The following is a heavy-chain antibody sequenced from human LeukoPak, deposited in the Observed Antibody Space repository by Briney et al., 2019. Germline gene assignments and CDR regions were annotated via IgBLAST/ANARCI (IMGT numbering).Heavy chain of an antibody. V-gene: IGHV1-8*01. CDR3: ARRGFRTAGRGYSFDY. D-gene: IGHD5-18*01. CDR1: GYTLTSYD. CDR2: MNPNSGNT. Sequence: GASVKVSCKASGYTLTSYDINWVRQATGQGLEWMGWMNPNSGNTGYAQKFQGRVTMTRNTYISTAYMELSSLRSEDTAVYYCARRGFRTAGRGYSFDYWGQGTLVTVSS. J-gene: IGHJ4*02.